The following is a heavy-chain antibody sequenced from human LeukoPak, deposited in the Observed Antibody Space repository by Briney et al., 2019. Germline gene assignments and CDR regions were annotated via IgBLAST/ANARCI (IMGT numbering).Heavy chain of an antibody. CDR2: IYTSGST. J-gene: IGHJ6*03. D-gene: IGHD3-3*01. Sequence: PSQTLSLTCDVSGGSISSGTHYWSWIRQPAGKGLEWIGRIYTSGSTNYNPSLKSRVTMSVDTSKNQFSLKLSSVTAADTAVYYCARVSMDYDFWSGYPHHYYMDVWGKGTTVTVSS. CDR3: ARVSMDYDFWSGYPHHYYMDV. CDR1: GGSISSGTHY. V-gene: IGHV4-61*02.